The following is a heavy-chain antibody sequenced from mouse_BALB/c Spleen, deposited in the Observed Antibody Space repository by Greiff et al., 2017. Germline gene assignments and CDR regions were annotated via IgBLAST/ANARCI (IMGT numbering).Heavy chain of an antibody. J-gene: IGHJ2*01. V-gene: IGHV5-17*02. CDR3: ARSGIYYYGSSYGYFDY. CDR1: GFTFSSFG. Sequence: DVMLVESGGGLVQPGGSRKLSCAASGFTFSSFGMHWVRQAPEKGLEWVAYISSGSSTIYYADTVKGRFTISRDNPKNTLFLQMTSLRSEDTAMYYCARSGIYYYGSSYGYFDYWGQGTTLTVSS. CDR2: ISSGSSTI. D-gene: IGHD1-1*01.